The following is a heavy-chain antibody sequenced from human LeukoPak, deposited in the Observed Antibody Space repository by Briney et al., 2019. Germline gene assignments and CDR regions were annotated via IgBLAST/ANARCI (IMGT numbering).Heavy chain of an antibody. CDR2: LSYDGSNE. CDR1: RFTFSNYP. V-gene: IGHV3-30-3*01. D-gene: IGHD1-26*01. CDR3: ARGRGSYSADY. J-gene: IGHJ4*02. Sequence: GGSLRLSCAASRFTFSNYPMHWVRQAPGKGLEWVALLSYDGSNECYADSVKGRFTISRDNSKITLYLQMNSLRAEDTAVYYCARGRGSYSADYWGQGTLVTVSS.